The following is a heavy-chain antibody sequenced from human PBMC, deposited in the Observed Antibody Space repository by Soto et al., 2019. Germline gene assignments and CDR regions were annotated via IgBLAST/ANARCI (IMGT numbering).Heavy chain of an antibody. V-gene: IGHV1-18*01. CDR2: ISAYNGNT. CDR3: ARDAQGVFLHY. Sequence: QVQLVQSGAEVKKPGASVKVSCKASGYTFTSYGISWVRQAPGQGLEWMGWISAYNGNTNYAQKLQGRVTMTRDTSTSTAYMELRCLRSDDTGVYYCARDAQGVFLHYWGQGTLVTVSS. CDR1: GYTFTSYG. J-gene: IGHJ4*02. D-gene: IGHD3-16*01.